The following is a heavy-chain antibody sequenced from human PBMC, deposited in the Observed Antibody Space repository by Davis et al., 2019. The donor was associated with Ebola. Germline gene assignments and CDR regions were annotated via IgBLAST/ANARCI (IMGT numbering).Heavy chain of an antibody. V-gene: IGHV4-59*01. CDR2: IYYSGST. CDR3: ARGPRSGSYAFYYYYGMDV. J-gene: IGHJ6*02. Sequence: GSLRLSCTVSGGSISSYYWSWIRQPPGKGLEWIGYIYYSGSTNYNPSLKSRVTISVDTSKNQFSLKLSSVTAADTAVYYCARGPRSGSYAFYYYYGMDVWGQGTTVTVSS. D-gene: IGHD1-26*01. CDR1: GGSISSYY.